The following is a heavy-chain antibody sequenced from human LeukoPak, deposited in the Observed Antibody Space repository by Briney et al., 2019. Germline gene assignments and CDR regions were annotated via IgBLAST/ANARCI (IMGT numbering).Heavy chain of an antibody. D-gene: IGHD3-9*01. Sequence: ASVKVSCKASGYTFTSYYMHWVRQAPGQGLEWMGIINPSGGSTSYAQKFQGRVTMTRDMSTSTVYMELSSLRSEDTAVYYCARAPNTVTMYYDILTGYLPGYYFDYWGQGTLVTVSS. V-gene: IGHV1-46*01. CDR3: ARAPNTVTMYYDILTGYLPGYYFDY. CDR2: INPSGGST. CDR1: GYTFTSYY. J-gene: IGHJ4*02.